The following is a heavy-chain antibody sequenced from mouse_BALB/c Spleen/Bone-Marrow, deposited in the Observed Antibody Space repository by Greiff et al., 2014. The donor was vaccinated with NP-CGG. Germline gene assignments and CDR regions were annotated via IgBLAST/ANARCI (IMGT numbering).Heavy chain of an antibody. CDR3: ARHQRYYAMDY. CDR2: ISSGGSNT. Sequence: EVKLMESGGDLVKPGGSLKLSCAASGFTFSSYGMSWGRQTPDKRLAWVATISSGGSNTYYPDSVKGRFTISRDNAKNTLYLQMSSLKSEDTAMYYCARHQRYYAMDYWGQGTSVTVSS. CDR1: GFTFSSYG. V-gene: IGHV5-6*01. J-gene: IGHJ4*01.